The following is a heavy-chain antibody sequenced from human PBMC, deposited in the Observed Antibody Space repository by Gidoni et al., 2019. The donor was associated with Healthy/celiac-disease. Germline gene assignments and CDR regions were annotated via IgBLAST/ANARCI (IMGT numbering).Heavy chain of an antibody. J-gene: IGHJ3*02. D-gene: IGHD1-26*01. Sequence: QGQLGQSGAEERRPGSEGKVSWTAYGYNFSSYDISWVRQAPGQGLEWMGGIIPIFGTANYAQKFQGRVTITAAESTSSAYMELSSLRAEATAVYYCAREFMGAADAFDIWGQGTMVTVSS. V-gene: IGHV1-69*01. CDR2: IIPIFGTA. CDR3: AREFMGAADAFDI. CDR1: GYNFSSYD.